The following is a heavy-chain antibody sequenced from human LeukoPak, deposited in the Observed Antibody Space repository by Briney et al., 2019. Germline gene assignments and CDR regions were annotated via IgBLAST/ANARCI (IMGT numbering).Heavy chain of an antibody. CDR1: GGSISGYY. V-gene: IGHV4-59*01. J-gene: IGHJ4*02. CDR2: IFYSGST. Sequence: VKPSETLSLTCTVSGGSISGYYWSWIRQPPGKGLEWIGYIFYSGSTNYNPSLKSRVTISVDTSKNQFSLKLSSVTAADTAVYYCARGEWDLLFDYWGQGTLVTVSS. CDR3: ARGEWDLLFDY. D-gene: IGHD1-26*01.